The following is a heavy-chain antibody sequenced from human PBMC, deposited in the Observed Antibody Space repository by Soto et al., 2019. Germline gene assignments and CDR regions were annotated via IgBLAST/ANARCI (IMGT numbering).Heavy chain of an antibody. CDR1: GGTFSSYA. J-gene: IGHJ4*02. CDR3: ARGSSGYSYGYHLAY. V-gene: IGHV1-69*13. CDR2: IIPIFGTA. Sequence: ASVKVSCKASGGTFSSYAISWVRQAPGQGLEWMGGIIPIFGTANYAQKFQGRVTITADESTSTAYMELSSLRSEDTAVYYCARGSSGYSYGYHLAYGGRGTLVTVSS. D-gene: IGHD5-18*01.